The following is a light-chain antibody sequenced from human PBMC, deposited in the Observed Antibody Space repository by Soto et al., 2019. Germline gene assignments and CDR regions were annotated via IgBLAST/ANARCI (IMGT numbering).Light chain of an antibody. CDR3: QQYDNSVWT. CDR1: ESVSSTS. Sequence: EIVLTQSPGTLSLSPGERATLSCRASESVSSTSLARYQQKPGQAPRLLMYGVSSRATGIPDRFSGSGSGTDFTLTINRLEPEDFAVYFCQQYDNSVWTFGQGTKVEVK. V-gene: IGKV3-20*01. J-gene: IGKJ1*01. CDR2: GVS.